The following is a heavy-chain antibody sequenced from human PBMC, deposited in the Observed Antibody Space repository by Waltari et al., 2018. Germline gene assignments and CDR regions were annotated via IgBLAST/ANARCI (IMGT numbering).Heavy chain of an antibody. Sequence: QVQLVQSGADVKRPGASVMVSCKASGYTFTSYDIHWVRQATGQGLEWMGLMDPKNGNTAYAQKFQGRVTLTRDTSINTAYMDLSSLTSEDTGMYFCARGTDYGDYDFQHWCQGTLVTVSS. CDR3: ARGTDYGDYDFQH. CDR2: MDPKNGNT. D-gene: IGHD4-17*01. V-gene: IGHV1-8*01. CDR1: GYTFTSYD. J-gene: IGHJ1*01.